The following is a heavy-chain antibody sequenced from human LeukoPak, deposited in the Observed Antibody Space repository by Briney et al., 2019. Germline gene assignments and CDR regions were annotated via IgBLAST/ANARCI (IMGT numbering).Heavy chain of an antibody. D-gene: IGHD3-22*01. J-gene: IGHJ5*01. CDR2: ISGRGGNT. Sequence: PGGSLSLSCAASGLTFNNYALTWIRQAPGKGLEWVSSISGRGGNTYYADSVKGRFTISRDDSKNTLFLQMNSLRAEDTAVYYCATGYSDSLRSPLDSWGQGTLVTVSS. CDR1: GLTFNNYA. V-gene: IGHV3-23*01. CDR3: ATGYSDSLRSPLDS.